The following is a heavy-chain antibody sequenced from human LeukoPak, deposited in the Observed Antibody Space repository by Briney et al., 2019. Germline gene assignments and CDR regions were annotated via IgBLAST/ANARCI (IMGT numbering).Heavy chain of an antibody. CDR3: ARDDSSSSGGYGMDV. J-gene: IGHJ6*02. V-gene: IGHV4-59*01. CDR1: GGSISSYY. D-gene: IGHD6-6*01. CDR2: IYYSGST. Sequence: SETLSFTCTVSGGSISSYYWSWIRQPPGKGLEWIGYIYYSGSTNYNPSLKSRVTISVDTSKNQFSLKLSSVTAADTAVYYCARDDSSSSGGYGMDVWGQGTTVTVSS.